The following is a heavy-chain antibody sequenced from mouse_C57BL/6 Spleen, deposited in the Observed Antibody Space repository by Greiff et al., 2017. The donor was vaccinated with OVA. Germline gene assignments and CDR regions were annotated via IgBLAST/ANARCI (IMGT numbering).Heavy chain of an antibody. J-gene: IGHJ3*01. D-gene: IGHD2-5*01. CDR1: GYTFTSYW. V-gene: IGHV1-52*01. CDR3: AEAYYSNYAWFAY. Sequence: VQLQQPGAELVRPGSSVKLSCKASGYTFTSYWMHWVKQRPIQGLEWIGNIDPSDSETHYNQKFKDKATLTVDKSSSTAYMQLSSLTSEDSAVYYCAEAYYSNYAWFAYWGQGTLVTVSA. CDR2: IDPSDSET.